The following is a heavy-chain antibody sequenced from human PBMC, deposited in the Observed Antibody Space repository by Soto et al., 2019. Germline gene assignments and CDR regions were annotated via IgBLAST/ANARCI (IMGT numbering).Heavy chain of an antibody. CDR1: GGSFSGYY. J-gene: IGHJ5*02. Sequence: TSETLSLTCAVYGGSFSGYYWSWIRQPPGKGLEWIGEINHSGSTNYNPSLKSRVTISVDTSKNQFSLKLSSVTAADTAVYYCARGPRYGSGSYYNVRPNWFDPWGQGTLVTVSS. V-gene: IGHV4-34*01. CDR3: ARGPRYGSGSYYNVRPNWFDP. D-gene: IGHD3-10*01. CDR2: INHSGST.